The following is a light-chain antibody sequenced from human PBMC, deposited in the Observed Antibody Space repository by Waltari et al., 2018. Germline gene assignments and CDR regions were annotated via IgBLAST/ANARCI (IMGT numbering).Light chain of an antibody. J-gene: IGLJ2*01. CDR3: CSYAGSSPHVV. Sequence: QSALTQPASVSGSPGQSITISCTGTSRHAGSYNLLSWYQQHPGKAPKLMIYEDPKRPSGVSDRFSGSKSGNTASLTISGLQAEDEADYYCCSYAGSSPHVVFGGGTKLTVL. CDR2: EDP. V-gene: IGLV2-23*01. CDR1: SRHAGSYNL.